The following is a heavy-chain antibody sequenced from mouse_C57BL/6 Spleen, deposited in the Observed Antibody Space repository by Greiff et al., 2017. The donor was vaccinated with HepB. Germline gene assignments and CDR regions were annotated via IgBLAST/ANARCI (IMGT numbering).Heavy chain of an antibody. V-gene: IGHV1-26*01. CDR3: AKLPHYYGSSPFDY. J-gene: IGHJ2*01. Sequence: EVQLQQSGPELVKPGASVKISCKASGYTFTDYYMNWVKQSHGKSLEWIGDINPNNGGTSYNQKFKGKATLTVDKSSSTAYMELRSLTSEDSAVYYCAKLPHYYGSSPFDYWGQGTTLTVSS. D-gene: IGHD1-1*01. CDR1: GYTFTDYY. CDR2: INPNNGGT.